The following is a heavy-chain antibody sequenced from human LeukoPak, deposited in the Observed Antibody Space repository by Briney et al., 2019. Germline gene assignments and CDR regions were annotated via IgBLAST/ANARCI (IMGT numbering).Heavy chain of an antibody. CDR1: GFTFSSCA. CDR2: ISGSGGST. Sequence: GASLRLSWAASGFTFSSCAMSWVRQAPGKGLEWVSAISGSGGSTYYADSVKGRFTISRDNSKNTLYLQMNSLRAEDTAVYYCAKGPPSSGFHWGQGTLVTVSS. V-gene: IGHV3-23*01. D-gene: IGHD6-19*01. J-gene: IGHJ4*02. CDR3: AKGPPSSGFH.